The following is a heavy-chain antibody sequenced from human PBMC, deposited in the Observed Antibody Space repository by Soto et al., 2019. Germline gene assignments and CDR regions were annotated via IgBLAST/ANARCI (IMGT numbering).Heavy chain of an antibody. Sequence: GASVKVSCKASGGTFSSYTISWVRQAPGQGLEWMGRIIPILGIANYGQKFQGRVTITADKSTSTAYLELSSLRSEVTAVYYCARDRAAAGLFDYWGQGTLVTVSS. CDR2: IIPILGIA. J-gene: IGHJ4*02. CDR3: ARDRAAAGLFDY. D-gene: IGHD6-13*01. CDR1: GGTFSSYT. V-gene: IGHV1-69*04.